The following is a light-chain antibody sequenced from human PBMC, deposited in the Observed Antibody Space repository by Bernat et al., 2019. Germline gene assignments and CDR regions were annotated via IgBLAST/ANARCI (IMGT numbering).Light chain of an antibody. CDR2: NNN. Sequence: QSVLTQPPSASGTPGQRVPISCSGSSSNIGINTVNCYQQLPGTAPKLLIYNNNQRPSGVPDRFSGSKSGASASLAISGLHSEDEADYYCAAWDDSLNGPVFGGGTKLTVL. CDR1: SSNIGINT. J-gene: IGLJ2*01. CDR3: AAWDDSLNGPV. V-gene: IGLV1-44*01.